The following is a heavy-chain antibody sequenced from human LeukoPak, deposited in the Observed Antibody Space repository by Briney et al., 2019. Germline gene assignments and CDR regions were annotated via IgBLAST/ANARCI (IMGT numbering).Heavy chain of an antibody. Sequence: ASVKVSCKVSGYTLTELSMHWVRQAPGKGLEWTGGFDPEDGETIYAQKFQGRVTMTEVTSTDTAYMELSSLRSEDTAVYYCATGLRWSGYYKGYYYYGMDVWGQGTTVTVSS. D-gene: IGHD3-3*01. V-gene: IGHV1-24*01. CDR1: GYTLTELS. CDR3: ATGLRWSGYYKGYYYYGMDV. J-gene: IGHJ6*02. CDR2: FDPEDGET.